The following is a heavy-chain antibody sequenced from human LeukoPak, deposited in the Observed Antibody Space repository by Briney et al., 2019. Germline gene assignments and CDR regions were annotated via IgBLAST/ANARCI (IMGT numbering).Heavy chain of an antibody. Sequence: ASVKVSFKASGYTFTGYYMHWVRQAPGQGLEWMGWINPNSGGTNYAQKFQGRVTMTGDTSISTAYMELSRLRSDDTAVYYCAGAEGFSNKRLDYWGQGTLVTVSS. CDR2: INPNSGGT. D-gene: IGHD6-13*01. J-gene: IGHJ4*02. V-gene: IGHV1-2*02. CDR3: AGAEGFSNKRLDY. CDR1: GYTFTGYY.